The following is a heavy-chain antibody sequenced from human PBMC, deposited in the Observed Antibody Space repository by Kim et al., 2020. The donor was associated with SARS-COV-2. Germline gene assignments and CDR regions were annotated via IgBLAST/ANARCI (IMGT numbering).Heavy chain of an antibody. CDR1: GYSFTSYW. CDR2: IYPGDSDT. V-gene: IGHV5-51*01. Sequence: GESLKISCKGSGYSFTSYWIGWVRQMPGKGLEWMGIIYPGDSDTRYSPSFQGQVTISADKSISTAYLQWSSLKASDTAMYYCARQGSYYDILGAFDIWGQGTMVTVSS. CDR3: ARQGSYYDILGAFDI. J-gene: IGHJ3*02. D-gene: IGHD3-22*01.